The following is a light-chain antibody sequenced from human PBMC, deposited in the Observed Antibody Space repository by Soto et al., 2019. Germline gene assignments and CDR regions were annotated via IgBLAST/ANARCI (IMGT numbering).Light chain of an antibody. CDR3: GTWDSSLSGGV. CDR1: NSNIGTKN. V-gene: IGLV1-51*01. CDR2: DNI. Sequence: SVLTQPPSVSAAPGQTVTISCSGSNSNIGTKNVCWYQQLPGTAPKLLIYDNIKRPSGIPDRFSASKSGTSATLAITGLQTGDEADYYCGTWDSSLSGGVFGGGTKVTVL. J-gene: IGLJ2*01.